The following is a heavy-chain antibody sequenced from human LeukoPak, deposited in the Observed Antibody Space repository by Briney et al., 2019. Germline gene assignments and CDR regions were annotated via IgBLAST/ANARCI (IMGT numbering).Heavy chain of an antibody. Sequence: GGSLRLSCTASGFTFGNYWMTWVRQAPGKGPEWVANIKEDGALKYYVDSVKGRFTISRDNAKNSLYLETNSLRAEDTAVYYCARAAAYGMDVWGQGTTVTVSS. CDR3: ARAAAYGMDV. J-gene: IGHJ6*02. D-gene: IGHD2-15*01. CDR1: GFTFGNYW. V-gene: IGHV3-7*01. CDR2: IKEDGALK.